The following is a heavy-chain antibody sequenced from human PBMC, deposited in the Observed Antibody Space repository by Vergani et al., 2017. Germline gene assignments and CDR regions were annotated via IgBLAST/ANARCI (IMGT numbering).Heavy chain of an antibody. CDR2: IDPSDSYT. Sequence: EVQLVQSGAEVKKPGESLRISCQGSGYSFTTYWITRVRQMPGKGLEWMGRIDPSDSYTNYSPSFQGHVTISADKSISTAYLQWSSLKASDTAMYYCARHFTSAAHFDYWGQGTLVTVSS. D-gene: IGHD3-3*02. V-gene: IGHV5-10-1*03. CDR1: GYSFTTYW. J-gene: IGHJ4*02. CDR3: ARHFTSAAHFDY.